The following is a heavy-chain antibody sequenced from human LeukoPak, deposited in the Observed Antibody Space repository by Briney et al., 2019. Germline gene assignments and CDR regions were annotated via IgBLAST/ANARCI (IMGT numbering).Heavy chain of an antibody. CDR1: GFTFSKFA. V-gene: IGHV3-30*04. D-gene: IGHD4-11*01. J-gene: IGHJ6*03. CDR3: ARGRVSSSTWYSTYYYFFYMDF. CDR2: VSYDGSYK. Sequence: GRSLRLSCAAAGFTFSKFAMHWVRQAPGKGLEWVAVVSYDGSYKYYADSVKGRFTISRDNSKNTLYLQMNSLRAEDTAVYFCARGRVSSSTWYSTYYYFFYMDFWGKGTTVTVSS.